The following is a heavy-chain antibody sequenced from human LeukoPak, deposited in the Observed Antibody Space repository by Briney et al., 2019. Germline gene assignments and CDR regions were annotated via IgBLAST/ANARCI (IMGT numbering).Heavy chain of an antibody. Sequence: PGGSLRLSCTASQFSFFTANMNWVRQAPGKGLEWVSSISSSNYRYYADSVKGRFSISRDNAKKSLYLQMDSLKAEDTAVYFCARGSTDFYFMDVWGKGTTVTVSS. V-gene: IGHV3-21*01. J-gene: IGHJ6*03. CDR2: ISSSNYR. CDR3: ARGSTDFYFMDV. D-gene: IGHD1-26*01. CDR1: QFSFFTAN.